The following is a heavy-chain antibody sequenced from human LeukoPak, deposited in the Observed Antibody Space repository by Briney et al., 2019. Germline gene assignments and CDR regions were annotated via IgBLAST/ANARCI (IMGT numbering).Heavy chain of an antibody. Sequence: PSETLSLTCTVSGYSISSGYYWGWIRQPPGKGLEWIGSIYHSGRTFYNPSLKSRVTISVDTSKNQFSLKLSSVTAADTAVYYCARVYYDSSGYYYSDYWGQGTLVTVSS. CDR2: IYHSGRT. D-gene: IGHD3-22*01. CDR1: GYSISSGYY. J-gene: IGHJ4*02. V-gene: IGHV4-38-2*02. CDR3: ARVYYDSSGYYYSDY.